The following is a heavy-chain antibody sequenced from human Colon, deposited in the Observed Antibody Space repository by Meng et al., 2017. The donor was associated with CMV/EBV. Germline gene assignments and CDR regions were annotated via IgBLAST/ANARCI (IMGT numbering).Heavy chain of an antibody. V-gene: IGHV3-30*04. J-gene: IGHJ4*02. CDR2: ISFEGIDT. CDR3: ARGYSDYAGWVDI. CDR1: PFTFRGYA. Sequence: GGSLRPSGAASPFTFRGYAMHGVRQAPGKGRGWVAVISFEGIDTFYAGSVKGRFTISRDNAKSTLYLQMHSLRAEDTAVYYCARGYSDYAGWVDIWGQGTLVTVSS. D-gene: IGHD4-11*01.